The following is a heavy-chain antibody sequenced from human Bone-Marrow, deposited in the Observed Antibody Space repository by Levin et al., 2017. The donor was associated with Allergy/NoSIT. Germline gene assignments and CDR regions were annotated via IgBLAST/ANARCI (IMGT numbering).Heavy chain of an antibody. CDR3: AKAGGGRIAARLYYYYGMDV. CDR1: GFTFDDYA. J-gene: IGHJ6*02. D-gene: IGHD6-6*01. CDR2: ISWNSGSI. Sequence: GGSLRLSCAASGFTFDDYAMHWVRQAPGKGLEWVSGISWNSGSIGYADSVKGRFTISRDNAKNSLYLQMNSLRAEDTALYYCAKAGGGRIAARLYYYYGMDVWGQGTTVTVSS. V-gene: IGHV3-9*01.